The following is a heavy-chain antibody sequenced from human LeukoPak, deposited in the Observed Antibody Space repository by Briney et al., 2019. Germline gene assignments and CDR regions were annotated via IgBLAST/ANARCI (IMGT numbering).Heavy chain of an antibody. V-gene: IGHV4-59*08. D-gene: IGHD2/OR15-2a*01. CDR2: IYNSGST. Sequence: SETLSLTCTVSGGSISGYYWSWIRQPPGKGLEWIGYIYNSGSTNYNPSLKSRVTISVDTSKNQFSLKLSSVTAADTAVYYCARLTYFTYCFDYWGQGTLVTVSS. J-gene: IGHJ4*02. CDR1: GGSISGYY. CDR3: ARLTYFTYCFDY.